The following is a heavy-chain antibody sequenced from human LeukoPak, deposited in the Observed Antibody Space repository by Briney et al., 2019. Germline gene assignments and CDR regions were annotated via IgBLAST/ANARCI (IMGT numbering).Heavy chain of an antibody. Sequence: SGPTLVNPTQALTLTCTFSGFSLQSNGVGVGWFRQPPGKALEWLALIYWDDDNRYSPSLRSRLTITKDTSKNQVVLTMTNTDAVDTATYYCAHRAVSATGWFDPWGQGTMVTVSS. CDR2: IYWDDDN. V-gene: IGHV2-5*02. CDR1: GFSLQSNGVG. J-gene: IGHJ5*02. D-gene: IGHD6-19*01. CDR3: AHRAVSATGWFDP.